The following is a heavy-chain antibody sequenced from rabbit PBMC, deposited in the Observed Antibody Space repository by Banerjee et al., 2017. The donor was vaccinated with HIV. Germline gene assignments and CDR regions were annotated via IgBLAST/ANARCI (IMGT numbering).Heavy chain of an antibody. CDR1: GFSFSSKYV. CDR3: ARDLAGVIGGNFGL. Sequence: QEQLEETGGDLVKPEGSLTLTCTAYGFSFSSKYVMCWVRQAPGKVLEWIACINTSTGNTVYASWAKCPFTTSKTSSTTGTLQMTSLTAADTSTYFCARDLAGVIGGNFGLWGPGTLFSVS. D-gene: IGHD4-1*01. CDR2: INTSTGNT. J-gene: IGHJ4*01. V-gene: IGHV1S45*01.